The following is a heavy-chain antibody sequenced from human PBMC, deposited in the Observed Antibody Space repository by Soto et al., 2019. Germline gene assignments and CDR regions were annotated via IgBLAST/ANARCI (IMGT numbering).Heavy chain of an antibody. Sequence: PSETLSLTCAVYGGSFSGYYWSWIRQPPGKGLEWIGEINHSGSTNYNPSLKSRVTISVDTSKNQFSLKMKSVTAADTSVYYCARGLRYGSAWYIYYFDSWGLGTLVTVSS. CDR3: ARGLRYGSAWYIYYFDS. CDR1: GGSFSGYY. CDR2: INHSGST. J-gene: IGHJ4*02. D-gene: IGHD6-19*01. V-gene: IGHV4-34*01.